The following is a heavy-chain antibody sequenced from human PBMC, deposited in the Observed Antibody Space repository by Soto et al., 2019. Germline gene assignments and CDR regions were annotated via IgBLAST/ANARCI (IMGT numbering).Heavy chain of an antibody. Sequence: SVKVSCKASGGTFSSYAISWVRQAPGQGPEWMGGIIPIFGTANYAQKFQGRVTITADESTSTAYMELSSLRSEDTAVYYCARDWTIFGVVINYYYGMDVWGQGTTVTVS. CDR3: ARDWTIFGVVINYYYGMDV. CDR1: GGTFSSYA. D-gene: IGHD3-3*01. V-gene: IGHV1-69*13. CDR2: IIPIFGTA. J-gene: IGHJ6*02.